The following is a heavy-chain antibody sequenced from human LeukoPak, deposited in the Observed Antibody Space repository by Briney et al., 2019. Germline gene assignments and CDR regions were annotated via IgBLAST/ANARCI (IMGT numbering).Heavy chain of an antibody. D-gene: IGHD3-22*01. J-gene: IGHJ4*02. CDR3: ALTYYDSSGHLDY. CDR1: GGTFSSYA. Sequence: SVKVSCKASGGTFSSYAISWVRQAPGQGLEWMGRIIPIFGIANYAQKFQGRVTITADKSTSTAYMELSSLRSEDTAVYYCALTYYDSSGHLDYWGQGTLVNGSS. V-gene: IGHV1-69*04. CDR2: IIPIFGIA.